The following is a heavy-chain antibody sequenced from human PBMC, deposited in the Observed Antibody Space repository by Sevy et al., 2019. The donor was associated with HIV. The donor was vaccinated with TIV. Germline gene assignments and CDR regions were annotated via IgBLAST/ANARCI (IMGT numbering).Heavy chain of an antibody. V-gene: IGHV3-30-3*01. D-gene: IGHD2-15*01. Sequence: GGSLRLSCAASGFIFNTYAMHWVRQAPGKGLEWVAVISYDGINKYYADSVKGRFTISRDNSRNTLDLQMNSLRSEDTALYYCASTGYCTGGSCYSPFGYWGQGTLVIVSS. CDR2: ISYDGINK. CDR1: GFIFNTYA. CDR3: ASTGYCTGGSCYSPFGY. J-gene: IGHJ4*02.